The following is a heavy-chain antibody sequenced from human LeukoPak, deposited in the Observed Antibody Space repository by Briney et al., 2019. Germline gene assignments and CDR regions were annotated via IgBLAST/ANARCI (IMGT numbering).Heavy chain of an antibody. D-gene: IGHD6-19*01. V-gene: IGHV1-18*01. CDR1: RYIFTSYG. Sequence: ASVKVSCKASRYIFTSYGISRVRQAPGQGLEWMGWISAYNGNTNYAQKLQGRVTMTTDTSTSTAYMELRSLRSDDTAVYYCARDRVLGVAGTFDYWGQGTLVTVSS. CDR3: ARDRVLGVAGTFDY. J-gene: IGHJ4*02. CDR2: ISAYNGNT.